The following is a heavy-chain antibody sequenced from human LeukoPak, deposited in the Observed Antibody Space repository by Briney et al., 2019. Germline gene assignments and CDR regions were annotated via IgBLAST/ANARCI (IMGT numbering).Heavy chain of an antibody. J-gene: IGHJ4*02. V-gene: IGHV1-69*13. D-gene: IGHD1-7*01. CDR1: GGTFSSYA. CDR2: IIPIFGTA. CDR3: ARDGTYNWNYDY. Sequence: ASVKVSCKASGGTFSSYAISWVRQAPGQGLEWMGGIIPIFGTANYAQKFQGRVTITADESTSTAYMELSSLRSEDTAVYYCARDGTYNWNYDYWGQGTLVTVSS.